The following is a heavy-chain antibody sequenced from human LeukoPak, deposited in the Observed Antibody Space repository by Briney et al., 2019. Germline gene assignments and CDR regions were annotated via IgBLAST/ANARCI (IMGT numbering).Heavy chain of an antibody. J-gene: IGHJ3*02. V-gene: IGHV3-21*01. Sequence: PGGSLRLSYAASGFTFSSYSVNWVRQAPGKGLEWVSSISSSSSFIYYADSVKGRFTISRDNAKNSLYLQMNSLRAEDTAVYYCARDRIVVVPAAYMDDAFDIWGQGTMVTVSS. CDR2: ISSSSSFI. D-gene: IGHD2-2*01. CDR3: ARDRIVVVPAAYMDDAFDI. CDR1: GFTFSSYS.